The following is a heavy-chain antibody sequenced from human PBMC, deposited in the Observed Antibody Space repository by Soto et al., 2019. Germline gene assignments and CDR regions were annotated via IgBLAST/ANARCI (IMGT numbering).Heavy chain of an antibody. CDR3: ARASLGPGYSAGKAWFDP. V-gene: IGHV1-69*06. D-gene: IGHD1-26*01. CDR2: IIPSFGTA. CDR1: GGAVSDYV. Sequence: QVHLVQSGAEVKKPGTSVRVSCKASGGAVSDYVIAWVRQAPGQGPEWMGGIIPSFGTANYAQTFLGRVTMTADKSTNTAYLELNSLTYEDTAVYYCARASLGPGYSAGKAWFDPWGQGTLVTVSS. J-gene: IGHJ5*02.